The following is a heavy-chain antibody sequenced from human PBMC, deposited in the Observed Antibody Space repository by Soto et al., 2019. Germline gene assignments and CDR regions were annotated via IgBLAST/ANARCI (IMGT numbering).Heavy chain of an antibody. CDR3: ARDQQFGELYAFDI. Sequence: GGSLRLSCAASGFTFSSYGMHWVRQAPCKGLEWVAVIWYDGSNKYYADSVKGRFTISRDNSKNTLYLQMNSLRAEDTAVYYCARDQQFGELYAFDIWGQGTMVTVS. J-gene: IGHJ3*02. CDR2: IWYDGSNK. D-gene: IGHD3-10*01. V-gene: IGHV3-33*01. CDR1: GFTFSSYG.